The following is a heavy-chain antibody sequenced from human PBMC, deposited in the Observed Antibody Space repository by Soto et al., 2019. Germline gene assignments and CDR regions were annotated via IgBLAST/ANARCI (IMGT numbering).Heavy chain of an antibody. Sequence: ESGGGVVQPGRSLRLSCAASGFTFSSYGMHWVRQAPGKGLEWVAVISYDGSNKYYADSVKGRFTISRDNSKNTLYLQMNSLRAEDTAVYYCAKDQSSYDSSGYLGYWGQGTLVTVSS. CDR3: AKDQSSYDSSGYLGY. CDR2: ISYDGSNK. V-gene: IGHV3-30*18. D-gene: IGHD3-22*01. J-gene: IGHJ4*02. CDR1: GFTFSSYG.